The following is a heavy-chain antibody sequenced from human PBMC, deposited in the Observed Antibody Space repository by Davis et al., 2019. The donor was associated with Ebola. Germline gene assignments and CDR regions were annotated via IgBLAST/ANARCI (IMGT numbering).Heavy chain of an antibody. V-gene: IGHV3-30-3*01. D-gene: IGHD6-13*01. CDR3: ARDQDSSSWYSYYYGMDV. CDR1: GFTFGGYS. J-gene: IGHJ6*02. CDR2: ISYDGSNK. Sequence: GESLKISCAASGFTFGGYSMSWVRQAPGKGLEWVAVISYDGSNKYYADSVKGRFTISRDNSKNTLYLQMNSLRAEDTAVYYCARDQDSSSWYSYYYGMDVWGQGTTVTVSS.